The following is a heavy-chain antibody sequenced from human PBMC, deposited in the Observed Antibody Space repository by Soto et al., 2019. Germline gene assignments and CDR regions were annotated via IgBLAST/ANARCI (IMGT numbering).Heavy chain of an antibody. CDR1: GYSFTSYW. CDR2: IYPGDSDT. Sequence: RGESLKISCKGSGYSFTSYWIGWVRQMPGKGLEWMGIIYPGDSDTRYSPSFQGQVTISADKSISTAYLQWSSLKASDTAMYYCARQAVVDYYGMDVWGQGTTVTVSS. D-gene: IGHD2-2*01. CDR3: ARQAVVDYYGMDV. J-gene: IGHJ6*02. V-gene: IGHV5-51*01.